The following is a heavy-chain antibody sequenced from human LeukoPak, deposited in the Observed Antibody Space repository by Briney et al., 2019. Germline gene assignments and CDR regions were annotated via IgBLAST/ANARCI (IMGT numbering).Heavy chain of an antibody. Sequence: SETLSLTCTVSGGSISSYYWSWIRQPAGKGLEWIGRIYTSGSTNYNPSLKSRVTMSVDTSKNQFSLKLSSVTAADTAVYYCAREYSSGWSRGFDSWGQGTLVTVSS. D-gene: IGHD6-19*01. CDR2: IYTSGST. J-gene: IGHJ4*02. CDR1: GGSISSYY. V-gene: IGHV4-4*07. CDR3: AREYSSGWSRGFDS.